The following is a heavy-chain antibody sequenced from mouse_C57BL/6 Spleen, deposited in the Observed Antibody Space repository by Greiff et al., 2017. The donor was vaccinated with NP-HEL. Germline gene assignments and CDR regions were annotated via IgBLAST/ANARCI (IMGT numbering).Heavy chain of an antibody. V-gene: IGHV5-17*01. Sequence: EVHLVESGGGLVKPGGSLKLSCAASGFTFTDYGMHWVRQAPEKGLEWVAYISSGSSTIYYADTVTGRFTISRDNAKNTLFLQITSLRSEDAAVNYCARREEAGTFGYWGKGTTLTVSS. CDR1: GFTFTDYG. J-gene: IGHJ2*01. CDR2: ISSGSSTI. CDR3: ARREEAGTFGY. D-gene: IGHD4-1*01.